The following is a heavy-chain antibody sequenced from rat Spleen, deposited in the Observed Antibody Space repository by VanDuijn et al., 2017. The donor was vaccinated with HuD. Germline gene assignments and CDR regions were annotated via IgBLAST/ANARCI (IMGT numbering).Heavy chain of an antibody. CDR1: GFTFSIYY. J-gene: IGHJ2*01. CDR2: ISVGSSYI. D-gene: IGHD1-8*01. CDR3: ARRDYSSYGGYFDY. Sequence: EVQLVESGGGLVQPGRSMKLSCAASGFTFSIYYMAWVRQAPTKGLEWVASISVGSSYIYYAETLKGRFTISRDNAKDTLSLQMTGLRSEDTALYYCARRDYSSYGGYFDYWGQGVMVTVSS. V-gene: IGHV5-34*01.